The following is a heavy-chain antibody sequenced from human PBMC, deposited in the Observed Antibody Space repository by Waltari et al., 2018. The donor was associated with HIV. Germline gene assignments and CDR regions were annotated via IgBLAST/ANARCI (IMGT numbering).Heavy chain of an antibody. Sequence: EVQLVESEGDLPKLGGCFRISCVASGSTLNRVRMGWVRQAPGKGLEWVGRIKTKGDGGATDYAAAVKGRFTISRDDSKNTVYLQMNSLKIEDTAVYYCTSEEDYGSGSHFDYWGQGTLVTVSS. V-gene: IGHV3-15*01. CDR2: IKTKGDGGAT. J-gene: IGHJ4*02. D-gene: IGHD3-10*01. CDR1: GSTLNRVR. CDR3: TSEEDYGSGSHFDY.